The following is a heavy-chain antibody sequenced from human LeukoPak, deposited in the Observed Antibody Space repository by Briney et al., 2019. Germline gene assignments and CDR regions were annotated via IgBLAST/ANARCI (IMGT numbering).Heavy chain of an antibody. J-gene: IGHJ4*02. CDR1: GYTFTGYY. V-gene: IGHV1-2*02. Sequence: ASVKVSCKASGYTFTGYYMHWVRQAPGQGLEWMGWINPNSGGTNYAQKFQGRVTMTRDTSISTAYMELSRLRSDDTAVYYCARVLGDSSGWSFDYWGQGTLVTVSS. CDR2: INPNSGGT. CDR3: ARVLGDSSGWSFDY. D-gene: IGHD6-19*01.